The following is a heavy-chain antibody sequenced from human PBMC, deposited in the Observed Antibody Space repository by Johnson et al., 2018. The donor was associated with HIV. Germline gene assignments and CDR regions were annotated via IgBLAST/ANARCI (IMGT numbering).Heavy chain of an antibody. Sequence: QVQLVESGGGVVQPGKSLRLSCAASGFTFSSYPMHWVRQAPGKGLEWVAVISYDGRSKFYADAGKGRFTISRDNSKNTLYLQMNSLRAEDTAVYYCARERGRIAADAFDIWGQGTMVTVSS. CDR1: GFTFSSYP. CDR2: ISYDGRSK. CDR3: ARERGRIAADAFDI. J-gene: IGHJ3*02. D-gene: IGHD6-13*01. V-gene: IGHV3-30*04.